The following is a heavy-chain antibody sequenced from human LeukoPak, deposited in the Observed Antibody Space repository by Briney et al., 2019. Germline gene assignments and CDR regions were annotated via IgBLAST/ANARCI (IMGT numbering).Heavy chain of an antibody. Sequence: PGGSLRLSCAASGFTLSSYAMSWVRQAPGKGLEWVSAISGSGGSTYYADSVKGRFTISRDNSKNTLYLQMNSLRAEDTAVYYCAKVDKGYCSGGSCYVDYWGQGTLVTVSS. CDR2: ISGSGGST. CDR3: AKVDKGYCSGGSCYVDY. CDR1: GFTLSSYA. V-gene: IGHV3-23*01. D-gene: IGHD2-15*01. J-gene: IGHJ4*02.